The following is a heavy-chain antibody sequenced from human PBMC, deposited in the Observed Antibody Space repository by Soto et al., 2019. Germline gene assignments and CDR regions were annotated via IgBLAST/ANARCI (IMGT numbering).Heavy chain of an antibody. D-gene: IGHD3-3*01. CDR2: INPSGGST. CDR3: ARDPSYDFWSGYSSHYGMDV. J-gene: IGHJ6*02. Sequence: SVKVSCKASGYTFTSYYMHWVRQAPVQGLEWMGIINPSGGSTSYAQKFQGRVTMTRDTSTSTVYMELSSLRSEDTAVYYCARDPSYDFWSGYSSHYGMDVWGQGTTVTVSS. V-gene: IGHV1-46*01. CDR1: GYTFTSYY.